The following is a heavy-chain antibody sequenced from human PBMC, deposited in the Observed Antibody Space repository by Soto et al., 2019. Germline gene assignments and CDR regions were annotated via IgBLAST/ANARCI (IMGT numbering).Heavy chain of an antibody. CDR1: GYTFTRYA. J-gene: IGHJ4*02. D-gene: IGHD3-10*01. Sequence: ASVKVSCKASGYTFTRYAMHGVRQAPGQRLEWMGWINVGNGDTKYSQKFQGRVTITRDTSASTVYMELSSLRSEDTAVYYCARDLSWFGELLGYWGQGTRVTVSS. CDR3: ARDLSWFGELLGY. V-gene: IGHV1-3*01. CDR2: INVGNGDT.